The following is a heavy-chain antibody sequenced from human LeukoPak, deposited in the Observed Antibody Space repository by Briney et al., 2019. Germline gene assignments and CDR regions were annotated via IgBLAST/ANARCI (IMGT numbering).Heavy chain of an antibody. V-gene: IGHV5-10-1*01. D-gene: IGHD3-9*01. CDR2: IDPSDSYT. CDR1: GYSFTSYW. CDR3: ARRYDILTGPNWFDP. Sequence: GESLRISCKGSGYSFTSYWISWVRQMPGKGLKWMGRIDPSDSYTNYSPSCQGHVTISADKSISTAYLQWSSLKASDTAMYYCARRYDILTGPNWFDPWGQGTLVTVSS. J-gene: IGHJ5*02.